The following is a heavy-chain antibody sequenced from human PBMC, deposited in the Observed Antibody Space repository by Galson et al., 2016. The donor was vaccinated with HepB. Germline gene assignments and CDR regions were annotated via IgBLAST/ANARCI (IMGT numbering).Heavy chain of an antibody. J-gene: IGHJ4*02. D-gene: IGHD3-22*01. V-gene: IGHV4-39*01. Sequence: WGWIRQPPGKGLEWIGSMYFGGSSYYKPSLQSRVTISVDTSKNHFSLKMSSVTAADTAVYFCARHKTLVDIHATVYGSSGLDFWGQGTLVTVSS. CDR2: MYFGGSS. CDR3: ARHKTLVDIHATVYGSSGLDF.